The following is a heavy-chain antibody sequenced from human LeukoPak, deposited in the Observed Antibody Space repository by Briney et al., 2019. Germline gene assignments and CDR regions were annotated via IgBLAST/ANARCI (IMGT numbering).Heavy chain of an antibody. CDR3: ARYEEFSTGYSASSPRHYFDL. CDR2: IYYTGST. J-gene: IGHJ4*02. V-gene: IGHV4-59*01. D-gene: IGHD3/OR15-3a*01. CDR1: GGSINSYY. Sequence: PSETLSLTCTVSGGSINSYYWSWIRQPPGKGLECIGHIYYTGSTYYKPSLESRVTISVDTAKNQISLKLSSVTAADTAVYYCARYEEFSTGYSASSPRHYFDLWGQGTLVSVSS.